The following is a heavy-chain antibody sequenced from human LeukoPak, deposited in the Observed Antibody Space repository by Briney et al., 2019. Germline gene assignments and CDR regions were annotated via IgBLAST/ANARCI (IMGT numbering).Heavy chain of an antibody. CDR3: AKVTYGSGTYGAFDS. D-gene: IGHD3-10*01. CDR1: GFTFSSHG. V-gene: IGHV3-23*01. J-gene: IGHJ4*02. CDR2: ISGSGDYT. Sequence: GGSLRLSCAASGFTFSSHGMSWVRQAPGKGLEWVSIISGSGDYTYYADSVKGRFTISRDNSKNTLYLQMNSLRAEDTAIYYCAKVTYGSGTYGAFDSWGQGTLVTVSS.